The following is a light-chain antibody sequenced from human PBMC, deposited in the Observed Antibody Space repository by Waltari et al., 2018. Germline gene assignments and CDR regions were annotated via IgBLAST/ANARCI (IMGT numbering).Light chain of an antibody. V-gene: IGKV1-5*03. Sequence: DIQMTQSPSTLSASVGDRATITCRASQNINIWLAWYQQKPGRAPNLLIYQTSSLESGVPSRFSGSGSGTEFTLTISSLQPDDLATYYCQQYNHYYSFGQGTKLEIK. CDR1: QNINIW. CDR2: QTS. J-gene: IGKJ2*03. CDR3: QQYNHYYS.